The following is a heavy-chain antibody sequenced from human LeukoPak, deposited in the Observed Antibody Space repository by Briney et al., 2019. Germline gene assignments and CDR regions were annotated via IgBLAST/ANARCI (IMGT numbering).Heavy chain of an antibody. J-gene: IGHJ4*02. CDR3: ATIAAADKDY. Sequence: PGGSLRLSCAASGFTFSSYSMNWVRQAPGKGLEWVSSISSSSSYIYYADSVKGRFTISRDNAKNSLYLQMNSLRAEDTAMYYCATIAAADKDYWGQGTLVTVSS. CDR2: ISSSSSYI. V-gene: IGHV3-21*01. D-gene: IGHD6-13*01. CDR1: GFTFSSYS.